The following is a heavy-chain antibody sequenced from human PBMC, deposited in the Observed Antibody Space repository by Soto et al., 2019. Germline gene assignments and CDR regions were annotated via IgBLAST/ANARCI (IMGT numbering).Heavy chain of an antibody. J-gene: IGHJ4*02. D-gene: IGHD2-21*02. CDR2: IKSKTDGGTT. CDR3: TASPKAAYCGGDCYSFDY. CDR1: GFTFSNAW. Sequence: EVQLVESGGGLVKPGGSLRLSCAASGFTFSNAWMSWVRQAPGKGLEWVGRIKSKTDGGTTDYAAPVKGRFTISRDDSKNTLYLPMNSLKAEDTAVYYCTASPKAAYCGGDCYSFDYWGQGTLVTVSS. V-gene: IGHV3-15*01.